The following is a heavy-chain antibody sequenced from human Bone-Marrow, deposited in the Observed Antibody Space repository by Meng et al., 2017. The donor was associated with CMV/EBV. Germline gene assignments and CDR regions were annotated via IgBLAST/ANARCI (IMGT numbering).Heavy chain of an antibody. CDR1: GYTFTSYD. Sequence: ASVKVSCKASGYTFTSYDINWVRQATGQGLEWMGWMNPNSGNTGYAQKFQGRVTMTRNTSISTAYRGRSSLRSEDTAVYYCARGSGAGGLRYYYGMDVWGQGTTVTVSS. D-gene: IGHD3-16*01. J-gene: IGHJ6*02. CDR3: ARGSGAGGLRYYYGMDV. CDR2: MNPNSGNT. V-gene: IGHV1-8*02.